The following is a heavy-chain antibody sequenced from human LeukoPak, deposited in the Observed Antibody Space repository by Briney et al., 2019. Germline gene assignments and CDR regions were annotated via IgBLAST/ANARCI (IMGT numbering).Heavy chain of an antibody. J-gene: IGHJ5*02. CDR1: GFTFSSYS. CDR2: ISSNGGST. D-gene: IGHD6-13*01. Sequence: GGSLRLSCAASGFTFSSYSMNWVRQAPGKGLEYVSAISSNGGSTYYANSVKGRFTISRDNSKNTLYLQMGSLRAEDMAVYYCAREKLAAAWFDPWGQGTLVTVSS. V-gene: IGHV3-64*01. CDR3: AREKLAAAWFDP.